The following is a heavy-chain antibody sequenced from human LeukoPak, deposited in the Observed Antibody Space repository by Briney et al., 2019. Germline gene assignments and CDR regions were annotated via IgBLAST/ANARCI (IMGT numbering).Heavy chain of an antibody. CDR1: GFTFSSYG. J-gene: IGHJ4*02. Sequence: PGGSLRLSCAASGFTFSSYGMHWVRQAPGKGLEWVAFIRYDGSNKYYADSVKGRFTISRDNSKNTLYLQMNGLRAEDTAVYYCAKDRDYGDYYYFDYWGQGTLVTVSS. D-gene: IGHD4-17*01. V-gene: IGHV3-30*02. CDR3: AKDRDYGDYYYFDY. CDR2: IRYDGSNK.